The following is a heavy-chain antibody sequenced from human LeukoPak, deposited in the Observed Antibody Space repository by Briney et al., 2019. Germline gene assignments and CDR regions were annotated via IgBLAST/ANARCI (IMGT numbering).Heavy chain of an antibody. CDR2: IIPIFGTA. J-gene: IGHJ6*03. V-gene: IGHV1-69*05. Sequence: SVKVSCKASGGTFSSYAISWVRQAPGQGLEWMGGIIPIFGTANYAQKFQGRVTITTDESTSTAYMELSSLRSEDTAVYYCARGPSLRVSTNYYYYYMDVWGKGTTVTVSS. CDR3: ARGPSLRVSTNYYYYYMDV. CDR1: GGTFSSYA. D-gene: IGHD6-6*01.